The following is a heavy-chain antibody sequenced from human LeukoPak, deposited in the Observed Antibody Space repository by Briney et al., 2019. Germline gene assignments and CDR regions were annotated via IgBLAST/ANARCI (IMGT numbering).Heavy chain of an antibody. CDR1: GFTLSTYG. V-gene: IGHV3-30*02. CDR3: AKISGYYPFDY. J-gene: IGHJ4*02. D-gene: IGHD3-22*01. CDR2: IRYDGSHK. Sequence: GGSLRHSCAASGFTLSTYGMHWVRQAPGKGLEWVAFIRYDGSHKYYTDSVKGRFTISRDNSKNTLYLQMNNLRAEDTALYYCAKISGYYPFDYWGQGTLVTVSS.